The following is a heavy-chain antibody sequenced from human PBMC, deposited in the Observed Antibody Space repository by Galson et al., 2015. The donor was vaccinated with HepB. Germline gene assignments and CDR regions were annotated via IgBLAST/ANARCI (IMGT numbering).Heavy chain of an antibody. CDR2: ISYDGSNK. D-gene: IGHD6-6*01. Sequence: SLRLSCAASGFTFSSYAMHWVRQAPGKGLEWVAVISYDGSNKYYADSVKGRFTISRDNSKNTLYLQMNSLRAEDTAVYYCARVIGEQLAPGYFDYWGQGTLVTVSS. CDR1: GFTFSSYA. J-gene: IGHJ4*02. CDR3: ARVIGEQLAPGYFDY. V-gene: IGHV3-30-3*01.